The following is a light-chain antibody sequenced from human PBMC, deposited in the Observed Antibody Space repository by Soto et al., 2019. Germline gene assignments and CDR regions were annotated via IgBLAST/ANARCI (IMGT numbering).Light chain of an antibody. CDR3: QQSYKTPLN. J-gene: IGKJ4*01. V-gene: IGKV1-39*01. Sequence: DIQITQSPSSLSASAVDRVTITCLASQTISIFLNWYQHKPGKPPTLLIYTASSLQSGVPSRFSGSGSGTDFTLTISSLQPEDFATYYCQQSYKTPLNFGGGTKVDIK. CDR2: TAS. CDR1: QTISIF.